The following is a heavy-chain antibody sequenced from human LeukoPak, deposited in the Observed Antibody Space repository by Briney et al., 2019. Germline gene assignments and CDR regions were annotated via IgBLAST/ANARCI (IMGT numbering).Heavy chain of an antibody. CDR3: AKDDSSGYYPIYFDY. J-gene: IGHJ4*02. CDR1: GFTFSSYA. D-gene: IGHD3-22*01. V-gene: IGHV3-23*01. Sequence: GGSLRLSCAASGFTFSSYAMSWVRQAPGKGLEWVSAISGSGGSTYYADSVKGRFTISRDNSKNTLYLQMNSLRAKDTAVYYCAKDDSSGYYPIYFDYWGQGTLVTVSS. CDR2: ISGSGGST.